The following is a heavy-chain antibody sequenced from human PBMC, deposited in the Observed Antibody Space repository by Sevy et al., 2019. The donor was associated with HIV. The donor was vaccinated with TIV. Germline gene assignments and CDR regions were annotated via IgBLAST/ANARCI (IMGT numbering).Heavy chain of an antibody. D-gene: IGHD1-26*01. CDR2: ISGSGGST. CDR1: GFTFRSYV. J-gene: IGHJ4*02. V-gene: IGHV3-23*01. CDR3: AKDGGVGATHFDY. Sequence: GSLRLSCAASGFTFRSYVMNWVRQAPGKGPEWASGISGSGGSTYYADSVKGRFTISRDNSKDTLYLQMNSLRAEDTAVYYCAKDGGVGATHFDYWGQGTLVTVSS.